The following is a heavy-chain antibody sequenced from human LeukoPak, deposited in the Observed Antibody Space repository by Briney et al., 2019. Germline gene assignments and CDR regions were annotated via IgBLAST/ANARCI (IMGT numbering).Heavy chain of an antibody. CDR3: ARGKTDTLDY. Sequence: PSETLSLTCTVSGGSINGYYWNWIRQPPGKGLEWIGYIYYSGSTNYNPSLKSRVTISVDTSKNHFSLKLSSVTAADTAVYYCARGKTDTLDYWGQGTLVTVSS. CDR1: GGSINGYY. V-gene: IGHV4-59*01. D-gene: IGHD2-2*02. CDR2: IYYSGST. J-gene: IGHJ4*02.